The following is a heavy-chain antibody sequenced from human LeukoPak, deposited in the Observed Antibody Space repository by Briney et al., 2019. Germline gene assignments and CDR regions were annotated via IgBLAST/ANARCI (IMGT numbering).Heavy chain of an antibody. Sequence: ASVKVSCKASGYTFTGYYMHWVRQAPGQGLERMGWINPNSGGTNYAQKFQGRVTMTRDTSISTAYMELSRLRSDDTAVYYCAREVVVAARSLYGMDVWGQGTTVTVSS. CDR1: GYTFTGYY. CDR2: INPNSGGT. J-gene: IGHJ6*02. CDR3: AREVVVAARSLYGMDV. D-gene: IGHD2-15*01. V-gene: IGHV1-2*02.